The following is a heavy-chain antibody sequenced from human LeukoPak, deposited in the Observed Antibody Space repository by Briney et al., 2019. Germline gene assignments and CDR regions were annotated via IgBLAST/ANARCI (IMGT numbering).Heavy chain of an antibody. CDR1: GGSFSGYY. V-gene: IGHV4-34*01. D-gene: IGHD3-22*01. J-gene: IGHJ4*02. CDR2: INHSGST. CDR3: ARTSIYYDSSGYHS. Sequence: SETLSLTCALYGGSFSGYYWSWIRQPPGKGLEWIGEINHSGSTNYNPSLKSRVTISVDTSKNQFSLKLSSVTAADTAVYYCARTSIYYDSSGYHSWGQGTLVTVSS.